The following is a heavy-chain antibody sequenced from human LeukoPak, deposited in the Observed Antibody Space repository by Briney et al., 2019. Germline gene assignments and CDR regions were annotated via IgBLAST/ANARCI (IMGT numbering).Heavy chain of an antibody. CDR1: GFTFSSYW. J-gene: IGHJ4*02. CDR2: IKRDGSEK. Sequence: GGSLRLSCAASGFTFSSYWMSWVRQAPGKGLEWVAHIKRDGSEKYYVDSVKGRFTISRDNAKNSLYLQRNSLRAEDTAVYYCARGSLVPAAPGIKPFDYWGQGTLVTVSS. V-gene: IGHV3-7*01. D-gene: IGHD2-2*01. CDR3: ARGSLVPAAPGIKPFDY.